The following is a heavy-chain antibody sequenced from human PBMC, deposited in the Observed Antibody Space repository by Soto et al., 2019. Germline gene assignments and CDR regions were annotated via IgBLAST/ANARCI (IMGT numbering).Heavy chain of an antibody. CDR1: GYTFTSYY. CDR2: ISAYNGNT. V-gene: IGHV1-18*04. CDR3: ARDPDSSGYYPAEYFQH. J-gene: IGHJ1*01. Sequence: QVQLVQSGAEVKKPGASVKVSCKASGYTFTSYYMHWVRQAPGQGLEWMGWISAYNGNTNYAQKLQGRVTMTTDTSTSTAYMELRSLRSDDTAVYYCARDPDSSGYYPAEYFQHWGQGTLVTVSS. D-gene: IGHD3-22*01.